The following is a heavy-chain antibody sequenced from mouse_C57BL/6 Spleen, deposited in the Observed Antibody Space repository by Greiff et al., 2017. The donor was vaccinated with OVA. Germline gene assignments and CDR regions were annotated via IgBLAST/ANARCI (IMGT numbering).Heavy chain of an antibody. CDR3: TRSRNSYWYFDV. V-gene: IGHV1-69*01. J-gene: IGHJ1*03. CDR1: GYTFTSYC. CDR2: IDPSDSYT. Sequence: VKLQQPGAELVMPGASVKLSCKASGYTFTSYCMHWVKQRPGQGLEWIGEIDPSDSYTNYNQKFKGKSTLTVDKSSSTSYMLHSSLTSEDSAVDYCTRSRNSYWYFDVWGTGTTVTVSS. D-gene: IGHD2-1*01.